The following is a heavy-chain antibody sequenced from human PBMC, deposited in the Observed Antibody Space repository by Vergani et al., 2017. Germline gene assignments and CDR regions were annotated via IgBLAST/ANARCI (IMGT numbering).Heavy chain of an antibody. D-gene: IGHD2-21*02. CDR2: ISAYNGNT. CDR1: GYTFSNYG. V-gene: IGHV1-18*01. CDR3: ARYCGGDCYPAYYGMDV. Sequence: QVQLVPSGAEVKKPGASVKVSCKASGYTFSNYGINWVRQAPGQGLEWMGWISAYNGNTNYAQKFQGRVTMTTDTSTSTAYMERRSLRSDDTAVYYCARYCGGDCYPAYYGMDVWGQGTTVTVSS. J-gene: IGHJ6*02.